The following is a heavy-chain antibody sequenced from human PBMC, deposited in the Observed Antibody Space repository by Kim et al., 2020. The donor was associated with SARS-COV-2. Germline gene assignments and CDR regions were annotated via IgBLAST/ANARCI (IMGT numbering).Heavy chain of an antibody. CDR3: ARVGLYSSGWNS. CDR2: INSDGSST. Sequence: GGSLRLSCAASGFTFSTYRMNWVRQAPGKGLVWVSRINSDGSSTSYADFVKGRFTISRDNAKNTVYLQMNSLRAEDTAVYYCARVGLYSSGWNSWGQGTLVTVSS. J-gene: IGHJ4*02. CDR1: GFTFSTYR. V-gene: IGHV3-74*01. D-gene: IGHD6-19*01.